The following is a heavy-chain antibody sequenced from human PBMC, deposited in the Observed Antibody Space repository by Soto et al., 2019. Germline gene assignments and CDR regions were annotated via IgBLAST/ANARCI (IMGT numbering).Heavy chain of an antibody. J-gene: IGHJ6*02. CDR2: INSDGSST. CDR1: GFTFSSYW. V-gene: IGHV3-74*01. D-gene: IGHD2-2*01. CDR3: ARARPYCSSTSCYGPYYYYGMDV. Sequence: GGSLRLSCAASGFTFSSYWMHWVRQAPGKGLVWVSRINSDGSSTSYADSVKGRFTISRDNAKNTLYLQMSSLRAEDTAVYYCARARPYCSSTSCYGPYYYYGMDVWGQGTTVTVSS.